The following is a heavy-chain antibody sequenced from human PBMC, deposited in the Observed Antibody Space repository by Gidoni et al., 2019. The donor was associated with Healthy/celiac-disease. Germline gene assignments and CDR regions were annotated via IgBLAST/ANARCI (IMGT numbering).Heavy chain of an antibody. CDR3: ARPNLPSSGWYSGIDY. CDR2: IWYDGRNK. V-gene: IGHV3-33*01. D-gene: IGHD6-19*01. J-gene: IGHJ4*02. Sequence: QVQLVEAGGGVVQPGRSLRLSCAASGFTLSSSGMHWVRQAPGQGLEWVAVIWYDGRNKYYADSVQGRFNISRDNSKNTLYLQMNSLRADDTAVYYCARPNLPSSGWYSGIDYWGQGTLVTVSS. CDR1: GFTLSSSG.